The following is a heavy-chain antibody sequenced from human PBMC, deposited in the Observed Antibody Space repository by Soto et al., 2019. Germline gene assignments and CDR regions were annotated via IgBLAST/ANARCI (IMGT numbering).Heavy chain of an antibody. CDR3: AKDRRGCSGGSCYDYFDY. D-gene: IGHD2-15*01. Sequence: QVQLVESGGGVVQPGRSLRLSCAASGFTFSSYGMHWVRQAPGKGLEWVAVISYDGSNKYYADSVKGRFTISRDNSKNSLYLQMNSRRAEDTAVYYCAKDRRGCSGGSCYDYFDYWGQGTLVTVSS. CDR1: GFTFSSYG. V-gene: IGHV3-30*18. J-gene: IGHJ4*02. CDR2: ISYDGSNK.